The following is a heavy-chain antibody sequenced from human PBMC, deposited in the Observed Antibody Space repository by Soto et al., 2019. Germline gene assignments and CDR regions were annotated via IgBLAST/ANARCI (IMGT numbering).Heavy chain of an antibody. J-gene: IGHJ5*02. CDR2: ISAYNGNT. CDR1: GYTFTSYG. D-gene: IGHD2-2*01. V-gene: IGHV1-18*01. CDR3: ARVDDIVVVPAAKNWFDP. Sequence: ASVKVSCKASGYTFTSYGISWVRQAPGQGLEWMGWISAYNGNTNYAQKLQGRVTMTTDTSTSTAYMELRSLRSDDTAVYYCARVDDIVVVPAAKNWFDPWGQGTLVTVSS.